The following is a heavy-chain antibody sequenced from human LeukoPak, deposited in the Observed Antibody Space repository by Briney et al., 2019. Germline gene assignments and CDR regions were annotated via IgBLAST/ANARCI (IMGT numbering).Heavy chain of an antibody. CDR3: AKGGYGDYLFAFDI. J-gene: IGHJ3*02. V-gene: IGHV3-30*18. D-gene: IGHD4-17*01. CDR2: ISYDGSNK. Sequence: PGGSLRLSCAASGFTFSSYGMHWVRQAPGKGLEWVAVISYDGSNKYYADSVKDRFTISRDNSKNTLYLQMNSLRAEDTAVYYCAKGGYGDYLFAFDIWGQGTMVTVSS. CDR1: GFTFSSYG.